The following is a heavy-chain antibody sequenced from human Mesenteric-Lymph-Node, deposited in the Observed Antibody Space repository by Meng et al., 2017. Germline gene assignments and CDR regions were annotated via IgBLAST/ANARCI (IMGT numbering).Heavy chain of an antibody. CDR2: ISPNTGDT. D-gene: IGHD7-27*01. V-gene: IGHV1-2*02. Sequence: ASVKVSCKASGYSFTAHSLHWVRQAPGQGPEWMGWISPNTGDTNYAQKFQGRVTMTRDTSISTVYMELNRLTSGDTAIYYCARGVTLGTAPRLDYWGQGTLVTVSS. CDR1: GYSFTAHS. J-gene: IGHJ4*02. CDR3: ARGVTLGTAPRLDY.